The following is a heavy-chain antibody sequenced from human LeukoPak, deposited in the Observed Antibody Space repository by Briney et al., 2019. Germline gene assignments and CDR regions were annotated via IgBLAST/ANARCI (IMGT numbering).Heavy chain of an antibody. Sequence: PGGSLRLSCAASGFTFSDYYMAWIRQAPGKGLEWISYITSNSYSMYYADSVEGRFTISRDNAEGSVFLQMDGLRAEDTAVYYCATEVDRSFDHWGQGVLVTVSS. CDR2: ITSNSYSM. V-gene: IGHV3-11*01. CDR3: ATEVDRSFDH. CDR1: GFTFSDYY. J-gene: IGHJ4*02. D-gene: IGHD2-15*01.